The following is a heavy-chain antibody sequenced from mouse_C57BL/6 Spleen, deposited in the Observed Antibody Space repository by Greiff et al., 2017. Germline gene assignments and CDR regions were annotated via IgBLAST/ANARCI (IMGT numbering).Heavy chain of an antibody. D-gene: IGHD2-4*01. CDR2: FTMYSDAT. V-gene: IGHV1-49*01. CDR3: ERSRQLYDYNDMDY. CDR1: YFAFMASA. Sequence: LQQSGAELVIPGSSVKLSCKDSYFAFMASAMHWVKQRPGHGLEWIGSFTMYSDATEYSENFKGKATLTVNTSSSTAYMELSSLTSVDSAVYCCERSRQLYDYNDMDYWGQGTSVTVSS. J-gene: IGHJ4*01.